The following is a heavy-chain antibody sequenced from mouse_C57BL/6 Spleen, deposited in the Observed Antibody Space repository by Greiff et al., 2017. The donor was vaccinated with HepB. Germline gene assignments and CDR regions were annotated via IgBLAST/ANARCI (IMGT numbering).Heavy chain of an antibody. CDR3: AREVVGWYFDV. D-gene: IGHD1-1*01. CDR1: GFTFSDYY. J-gene: IGHJ1*03. Sequence: EVKLVESEGGLVQPGSSMKLSCTASGFTFSDYYMAWVRQVPEKGLEWVANINYDGSSTYYLDSLKSRFIISRDNAKNILYLQMSSLKSEDTATYYCAREVVGWYFDVWGTGTTVTVSS. CDR2: INYDGSST. V-gene: IGHV5-16*01.